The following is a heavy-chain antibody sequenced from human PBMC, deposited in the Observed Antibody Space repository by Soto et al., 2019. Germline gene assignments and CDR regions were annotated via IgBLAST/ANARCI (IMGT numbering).Heavy chain of an antibody. J-gene: IGHJ4*02. CDR1: GGSISSGGYS. CDR2: IYHSGST. V-gene: IGHV4-30-2*01. Sequence: SETLSVTCAVSGGSISSGGYSWSWIRQPPGKGLEWIGYIYHSGSTYYNPSLKSRVTISVDRSKNQFSLKLSSVTAADTAVYYCARGNVVAIDYWGQGTLVTVSS. D-gene: IGHD2-21*01. CDR3: ARGNVVAIDY.